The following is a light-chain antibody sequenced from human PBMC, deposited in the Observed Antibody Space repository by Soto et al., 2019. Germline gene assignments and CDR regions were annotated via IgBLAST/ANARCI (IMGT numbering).Light chain of an antibody. V-gene: IGLV1-47*01. CDR1: SSNIGSNY. CDR3: APWVDRLSGVV. J-gene: IGLJ2*01. Sequence: QSVLTQPSSASGTPEQRVTIPGSGSSSNIGSNYVYWYQQLPGTAPKLLIYRTNQRPSGVPDRFSGSKSGTSASLAISGLRSEDEADYYCAPWVDRLSGVVFGGGTKVTVL. CDR2: RTN.